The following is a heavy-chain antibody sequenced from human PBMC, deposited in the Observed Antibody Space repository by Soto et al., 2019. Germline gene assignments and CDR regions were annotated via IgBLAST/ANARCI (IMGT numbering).Heavy chain of an antibody. Sequence: ASETLSLTCTVSGGSISSSSYYWGWIRQPPGKGLEGIGSIYYSGSTYYNPSLKSRVTISVDTSKNQFSLKLSSVTAADTAVYYCARLPWDLFFFDPWRQGTLVTVSS. V-gene: IGHV4-39*01. J-gene: IGHJ5*02. D-gene: IGHD3-10*01. CDR2: IYYSGST. CDR1: GGSISSSSYY. CDR3: ARLPWDLFFFDP.